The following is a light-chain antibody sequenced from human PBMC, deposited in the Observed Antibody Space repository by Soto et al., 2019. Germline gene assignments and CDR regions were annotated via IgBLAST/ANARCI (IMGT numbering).Light chain of an antibody. Sequence: TQSPGTLSASVGDRATITCRASQSIRYWLAWFRQKAGKAPKLLIYEASRLESGVPSRISGSGSGTEFTLTISSLQPDDFATHYCQQYTSYPWTLGQGTKVDIK. J-gene: IGKJ1*01. CDR3: QQYTSYPWT. CDR1: QSIRYW. V-gene: IGKV1-5*03. CDR2: EAS.